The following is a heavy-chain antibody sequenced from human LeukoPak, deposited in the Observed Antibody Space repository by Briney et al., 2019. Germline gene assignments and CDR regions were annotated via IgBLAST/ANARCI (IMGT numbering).Heavy chain of an antibody. CDR2: INHSGST. CDR3: ARGVVVVPAAILRYSGYGLYNY. Sequence: SETLSLTCAVYRGSFSGYYWSWIRQPPGKGLEWIGEINHSGSTNYNPSLKGRVTISVDTSNNQFSLKLSSVTAADTAVYYCARGVVVVPAAILRYSGYGLYNYWGQGTLVTVSS. V-gene: IGHV4-34*01. D-gene: IGHD2-2*02. CDR1: RGSFSGYY. J-gene: IGHJ4*02.